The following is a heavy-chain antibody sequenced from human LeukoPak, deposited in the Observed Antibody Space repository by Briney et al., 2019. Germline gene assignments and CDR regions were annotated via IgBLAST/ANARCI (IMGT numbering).Heavy chain of an antibody. Sequence: GASLKVSCKASGYTFTSYDINWVRQATGQGLESMGWMNPNGGNTGYAQKFQGRVTMTRNTSISTAYMELSSLRSEDTAVYYCARGLRYSDSSGYYSEADAFAIWSQGTMVTVSS. CDR2: MNPNGGNT. CDR1: GYTFTSYD. J-gene: IGHJ3*02. CDR3: ARGLRYSDSSGYYSEADAFAI. D-gene: IGHD3-22*01. V-gene: IGHV1-8*01.